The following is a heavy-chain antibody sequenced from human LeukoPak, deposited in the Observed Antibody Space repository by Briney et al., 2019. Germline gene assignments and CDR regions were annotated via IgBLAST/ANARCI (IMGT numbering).Heavy chain of an antibody. CDR1: GGSISSYY. V-gene: IGHV4-34*01. Sequence: SETLSLTCTVSGGSISSYYWSWIRQPPGKGLEWIGEINHSGSTNYNPSLKGRVTISVDTSKNQFSLKLSSVTAADTAVYYCASTSYYYDSSGYYFPFGYWGQGTLVTVSS. CDR3: ASTSYYYDSSGYYFPFGY. D-gene: IGHD3-22*01. CDR2: INHSGST. J-gene: IGHJ4*02.